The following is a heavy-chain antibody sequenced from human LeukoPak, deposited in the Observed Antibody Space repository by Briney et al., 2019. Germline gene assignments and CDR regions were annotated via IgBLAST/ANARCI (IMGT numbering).Heavy chain of an antibody. D-gene: IGHD7-27*01. V-gene: IGHV3-23*01. Sequence: GGSLRLSCAASGFTVSSSYMSWVRQAPGKGLEWVSSISNSGGSTYYADSVKGHFTISRDNSKNTLYLQMNSLRAEDTAVYYCAKDSVLGIAYFDYWGQGTLVTVSS. CDR3: AKDSVLGIAYFDY. CDR1: GFTVSSSY. CDR2: ISNSGGST. J-gene: IGHJ4*02.